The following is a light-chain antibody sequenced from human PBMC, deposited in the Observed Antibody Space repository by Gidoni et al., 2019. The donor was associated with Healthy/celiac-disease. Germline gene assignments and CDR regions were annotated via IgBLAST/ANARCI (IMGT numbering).Light chain of an antibody. CDR3: QQYYSTPTWT. CDR1: QSVLYSPNNKNY. J-gene: IGKJ1*01. CDR2: WAS. Sequence: DIVMTQSPDSLAVPLGERATTNCKSSQSVLYSPNNKNYLAWYQQKPGQPPKLLIYWASTRESGVPDRFSGSGSGTDFTLTISSLQAEDVAVYYCQQYYSTPTWTFGQGTKVEIK. V-gene: IGKV4-1*01.